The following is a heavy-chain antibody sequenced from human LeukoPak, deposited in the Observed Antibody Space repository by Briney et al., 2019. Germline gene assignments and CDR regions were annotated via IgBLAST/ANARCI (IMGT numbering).Heavy chain of an antibody. J-gene: IGHJ3*02. CDR2: INPNSGGT. CDR1: GYTFTSYG. CDR3: ARDSDGTGTGTQNAFDI. Sequence: ASVKVSCKASGYTFTSYGISWVRQAPGQGLEWMGWINPNSGGTNYAQKFQGWVTMTRDTSISTAYMELSRLRSDDTAVYYCARDSDGTGTGTQNAFDIWGQGTMVTVSS. V-gene: IGHV1-2*04. D-gene: IGHD1-1*01.